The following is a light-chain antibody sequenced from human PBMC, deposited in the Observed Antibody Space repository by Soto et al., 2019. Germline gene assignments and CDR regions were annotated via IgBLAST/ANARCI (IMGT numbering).Light chain of an antibody. V-gene: IGLV3-25*03. CDR3: QSADSSGTYV. CDR2: KDS. J-gene: IGLJ1*01. Sequence: SYELTQPPSVSVSPGQTARITCSGDALPKQYAYWYQQKPGQAPVLVIYKDSERPSGIPERFSGSSSGTTVTLTISGVQAEDEADYYCQSADSSGTYVFGTGTKLPS. CDR1: ALPKQY.